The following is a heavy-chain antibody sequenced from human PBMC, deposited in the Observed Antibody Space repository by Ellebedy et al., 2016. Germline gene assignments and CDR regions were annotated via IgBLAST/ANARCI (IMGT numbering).Heavy chain of an antibody. Sequence: GESLKISCAASGFTFSDYYMSWIRQAPGKRLEWVSDISTSGGTTYYADSVKGRLTISRDNAKNSLYLQMNSLRADDSAAYYCARALRDGYTWGQGTLVTVSS. J-gene: IGHJ5*02. V-gene: IGHV3-11*01. CDR1: GFTFSDYY. CDR2: ISTSGGTT. D-gene: IGHD5-24*01. CDR3: ARALRDGYT.